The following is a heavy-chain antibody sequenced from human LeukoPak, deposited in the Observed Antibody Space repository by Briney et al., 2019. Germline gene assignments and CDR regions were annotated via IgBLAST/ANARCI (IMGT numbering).Heavy chain of an antibody. J-gene: IGHJ3*02. CDR3: ARAYYDSSGYHDAFDI. V-gene: IGHV3-21*01. D-gene: IGHD3-22*01. CDR1: GFTFSSYS. Sequence: PGGSLRLSCAASGFTFSSYSMNWVRQAPGKGLEWVSSISSSSSYIYYADSVKGRFTISRDNAKNSLYLQMNSLRAEDTAVYYCARAYYDSSGYHDAFDIWGQGTMVTVSS. CDR2: ISSSSSYI.